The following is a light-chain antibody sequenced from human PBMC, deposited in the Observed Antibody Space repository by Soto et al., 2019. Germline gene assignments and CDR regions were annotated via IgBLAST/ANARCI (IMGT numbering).Light chain of an antibody. J-gene: IGKJ4*01. CDR2: AAY. CDR3: QPYYSYPLT. CDR1: QGISSY. V-gene: IGKV1-8*01. Sequence: AIRMTQSPSSFSASTGDRVTITCRASQGISSYLAWYQQKPGKAPKLLIYAAYNLQSGVPSRFSGNGSGTDFTLTISCLQSEDFATYYCQPYYSYPLTFGGGPKVEIK.